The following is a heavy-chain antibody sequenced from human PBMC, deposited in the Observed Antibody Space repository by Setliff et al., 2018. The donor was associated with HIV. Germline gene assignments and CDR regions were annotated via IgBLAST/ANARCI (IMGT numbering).Heavy chain of an antibody. D-gene: IGHD1-26*01. Sequence: GGSLRLSCAASGFTFSSYAMSWVRQAPGKGLEWVSVISGSTGSTYYADSVKGRFTISTDNSKNTLYLQMNSLRAEDTAVYYCAKPLTQWGVSPYHYAVDVWGQGTTVTISS. CDR1: GFTFSSYA. J-gene: IGHJ6*02. CDR3: AKPLTQWGVSPYHYAVDV. CDR2: ISGSTGST. V-gene: IGHV3-23*01.